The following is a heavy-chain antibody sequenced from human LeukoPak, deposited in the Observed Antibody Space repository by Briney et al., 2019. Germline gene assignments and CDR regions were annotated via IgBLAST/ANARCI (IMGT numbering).Heavy chain of an antibody. D-gene: IGHD4-11*01. CDR1: GFTFSSYA. J-gene: IGHJ6*02. CDR3: ARDHHSNFPYYYYGMDV. CDR2: ISGSGGST. Sequence: QTGGSLRLSCAASGFTFSSYAMSWVRQAPGKGLEWVSAISGSGGSTYYADSVKGRFTISRDNSKNTLYLQMNSLRDEDTAVYYCARDHHSNFPYYYYGMDVWGQGTTVTVSS. V-gene: IGHV3-23*01.